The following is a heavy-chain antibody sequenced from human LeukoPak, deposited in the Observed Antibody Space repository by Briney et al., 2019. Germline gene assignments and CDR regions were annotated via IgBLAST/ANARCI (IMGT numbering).Heavy chain of an antibody. J-gene: IGHJ3*02. CDR3: ARDFYYDSSGYPIRAFGI. Sequence: ASVKVSCKASGYTFTGYYMHWVRQAPGQGLEWMGWINPNSGGTNYAQKFQGRVTMTRDTSISTAYMELSRLRSDDTAVYYCARDFYYDSSGYPIRAFGIWGQGTMVTVSS. V-gene: IGHV1-2*02. D-gene: IGHD3-22*01. CDR2: INPNSGGT. CDR1: GYTFTGYY.